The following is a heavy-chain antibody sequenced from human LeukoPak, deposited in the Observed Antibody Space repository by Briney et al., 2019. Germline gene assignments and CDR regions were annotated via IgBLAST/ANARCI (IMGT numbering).Heavy chain of an antibody. CDR3: ARIGSGWYWEY. V-gene: IGHV3-21*06. D-gene: IGHD6-19*01. CDR1: GFTFSNAW. Sequence: GGSLRLSCGASGFTFSNAWMSWVRQAPGKGLEWVSSISGGSDYIFHADPVKGRFTISRDNAKNPLYLQMNSLRAEDTAVYYCARIGSGWYWEYWGQGALVTVSS. J-gene: IGHJ4*02. CDR2: ISGGSDYI.